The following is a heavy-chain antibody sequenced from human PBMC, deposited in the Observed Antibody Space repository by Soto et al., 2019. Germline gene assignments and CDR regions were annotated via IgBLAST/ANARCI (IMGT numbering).Heavy chain of an antibody. J-gene: IGHJ5*02. V-gene: IGHV1-69*01. Sequence: QVQLVQSGAEVKKTGSSVKISCKASGGTFSSYAISWVRQAPGQGLEWMGGIIPIFGTANYAQKFQGRVTITADESTSIAYMEIRSLRSEDKAEYYCARDTGAAAADQGGDNWFDHGGEGPLVTFSS. CDR1: GGTFSSYA. D-gene: IGHD6-13*01. CDR2: IIPIFGTA. CDR3: ARDTGAAAADQGGDNWFDH.